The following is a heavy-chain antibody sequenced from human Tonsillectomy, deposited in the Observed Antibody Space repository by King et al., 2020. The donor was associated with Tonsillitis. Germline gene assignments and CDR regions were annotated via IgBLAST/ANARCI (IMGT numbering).Heavy chain of an antibody. D-gene: IGHD5-18*01. CDR2: ISGSGGST. CDR3: AKAVDRAMVTPPYYYSGMDV. Sequence: VQLVESGGGLVQPGGSLRLSCAASGFTFSSYAMSWVRQAPGKGLEWVSAISGSGGSTYYADSVKGRFTISRDNSKKTLYLQMNSLRAEDTAVYHCAKAVDRAMVTPPYYYSGMDVWGQGTTVTVSS. V-gene: IGHV3-23*04. J-gene: IGHJ6*02. CDR1: GFTFSSYA.